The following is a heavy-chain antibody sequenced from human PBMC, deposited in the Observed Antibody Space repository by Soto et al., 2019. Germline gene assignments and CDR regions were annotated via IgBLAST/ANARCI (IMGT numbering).Heavy chain of an antibody. CDR1: GFTFSSYA. Sequence: GGSLRLSCAASGFTFSSYAMSWVRQAPGKGPEWVSAISGSGGSTYYADSVKGRFTISRDNSKNTLYLQMNSLRAEDTAVYYCANVPLPLVVPAAKAYYYYYMDVWGKGTTVTVSS. CDR2: ISGSGGST. V-gene: IGHV3-23*01. D-gene: IGHD2-2*01. J-gene: IGHJ6*03. CDR3: ANVPLPLVVPAAKAYYYYYMDV.